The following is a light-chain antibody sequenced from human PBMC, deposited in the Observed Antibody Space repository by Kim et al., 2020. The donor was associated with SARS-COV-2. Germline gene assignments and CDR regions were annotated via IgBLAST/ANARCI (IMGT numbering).Light chain of an antibody. J-gene: IGLJ2*01. V-gene: IGLV1-44*01. CDR1: SSNIGTNA. CDR2: SND. CDR3: AAWDYSLNGAV. Sequence: QSVLTQPPSASGTPGQRVTISCSGSSSNIGTNAANWYQHFPGTAPKLLIYSNDLRPSGVPDRFSGSKSGTSASLAISGLRFEDEADYYCAAWDYSLNGAVFGGGTQLTVL.